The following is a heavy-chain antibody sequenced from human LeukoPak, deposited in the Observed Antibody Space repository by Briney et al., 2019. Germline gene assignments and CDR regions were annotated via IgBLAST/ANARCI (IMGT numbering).Heavy chain of an antibody. V-gene: IGHV4-61*02. CDR3: ARNKDWFDP. Sequence: SETLSPTCTVSGGSISSGSYYWSWIRQPAGKGLEWIGRIYTSGSTNYNPSLKSRVTISEDTSKNQFSLKLSSVTAADTAVYYCARNKDWFDPWGQGTLVTVSS. J-gene: IGHJ5*02. CDR1: GGSISSGSYY. CDR2: IYTSGST.